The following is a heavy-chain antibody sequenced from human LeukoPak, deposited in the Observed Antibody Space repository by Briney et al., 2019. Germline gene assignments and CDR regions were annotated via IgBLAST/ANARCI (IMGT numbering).Heavy chain of an antibody. CDR1: GGSITSYY. CDR3: AGERDYYYDSSGHFDY. CDR2: IYYSGST. D-gene: IGHD3-22*01. V-gene: IGHV4-59*13. Sequence: SETLSLTCTVSGGSITSYYWSWIRQPPGKGLEWIGYIYYSGSTNYNPSLKSRVTISVDTSKNQFSLKLSPVTAADTAVYYCAGERDYYYDSSGHFDYWGQGTLVTVSS. J-gene: IGHJ4*02.